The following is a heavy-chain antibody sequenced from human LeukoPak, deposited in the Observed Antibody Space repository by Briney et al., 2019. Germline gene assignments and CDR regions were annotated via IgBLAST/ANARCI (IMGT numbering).Heavy chain of an antibody. Sequence: ASVTVSFKASGYTFTSYDINWVRQATGQGLEWMGWMNPNSGNTGYAQKFQGRVTMTRNTSISTAYMELSSLRSEDTAVYYCATELQYSGSYYYWGQGTLVTVSS. V-gene: IGHV1-8*01. CDR3: ATELQYSGSYYY. J-gene: IGHJ4*02. CDR1: GYTFTSYD. CDR2: MNPNSGNT. D-gene: IGHD1-26*01.